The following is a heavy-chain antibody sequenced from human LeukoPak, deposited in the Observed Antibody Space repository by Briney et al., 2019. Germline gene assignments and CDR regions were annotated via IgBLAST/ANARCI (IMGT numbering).Heavy chain of an antibody. CDR3: AGGATLYYFGY. V-gene: IGHV4-34*01. CDR2: INHSGST. D-gene: IGHD3-16*01. J-gene: IGHJ4*02. CDR1: GGSFSGHY. Sequence: SETLSLTCAVYGGSFSGHYWSWIRQPPGKGLEWIGEINHSGSTTYNPSLKSRVTISVDTSEKQFSLKLNSVTAADTADYYCAGGATLYYFGYWGQGTLVTVSS.